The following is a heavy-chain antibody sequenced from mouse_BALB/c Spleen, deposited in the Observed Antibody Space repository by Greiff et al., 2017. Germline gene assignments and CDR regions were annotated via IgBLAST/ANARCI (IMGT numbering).Heavy chain of an antibody. J-gene: IGHJ2*01. D-gene: IGHD2-3*01. CDR1: GFSLTGYG. CDR2: IWGDGST. CDR3: ARVGYDGYYAFDY. Sequence: VQVVESGPGLVAPSQSLSITCTVSGFSLTGYGVNWVRQPPGKGLEWLGMIWGDGSTDYNSALKSRLSISKDNSKSQVFLKMNSLQTDDTARYYCARVGYDGYYAFDYWGQGTTLTVSS. V-gene: IGHV2-6-7*01.